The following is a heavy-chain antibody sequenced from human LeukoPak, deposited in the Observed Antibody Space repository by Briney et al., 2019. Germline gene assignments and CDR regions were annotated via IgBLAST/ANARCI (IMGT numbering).Heavy chain of an antibody. CDR3: ARGSNIVVVPAATRRFMDV. CDR2: INHSGST. D-gene: IGHD2-2*01. V-gene: IGHV4-34*01. CDR1: GGSFSGYY. J-gene: IGHJ6*03. Sequence: SETLSLTCAVYGGSFSGYYWSWIRQPPGKGLEWIGEINHSGSTNYNPSLKSRVTISVDTSKNQFSLKLSSVTAADTAMYYCARGSNIVVVPAATRRFMDVWGKGTTVTVSS.